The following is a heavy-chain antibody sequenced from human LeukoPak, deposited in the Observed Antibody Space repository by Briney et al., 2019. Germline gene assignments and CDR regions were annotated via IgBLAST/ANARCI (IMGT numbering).Heavy chain of an antibody. CDR3: ARDNACGLNYEERAPYGMDA. CDR2: IGGSGGTT. V-gene: IGHV3-23*01. CDR1: GFTFS. Sequence: PGESLRHSCVASGFTFSMSWVRQAPVKRLEGISAIGGSGGTTYYAASVKGRFTIPRDRSKNTMYLQMNRLRAEDTAVYYCARDNACGLNYEERAPYGMDAWGQGTTVSVSS. J-gene: IGHJ6*02. D-gene: IGHD4-11*01.